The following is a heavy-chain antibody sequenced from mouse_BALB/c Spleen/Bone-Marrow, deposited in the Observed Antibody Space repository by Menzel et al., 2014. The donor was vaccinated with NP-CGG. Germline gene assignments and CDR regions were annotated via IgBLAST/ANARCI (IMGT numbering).Heavy chain of an antibody. V-gene: IGHV1S81*02. CDR2: INPSNGGI. CDR1: GYTFNSYY. J-gene: IGHJ3*01. Sequence: VQLQQSGAELVKPGASVKLSCKASGYTFNSYYMYWEKQRPGQGLEWIGEINPSNGGINFNEKFKSKATLTVDKSSSTAYMQLGSLTSEDSAVYYCTREGAYWGQGTLVTVSA. CDR3: TREGAY.